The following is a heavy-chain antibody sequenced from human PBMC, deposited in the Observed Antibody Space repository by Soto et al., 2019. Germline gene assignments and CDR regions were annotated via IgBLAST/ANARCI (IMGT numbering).Heavy chain of an antibody. CDR3: ARGEDYGDYVDD. V-gene: IGHV4-30-4*01. CDR1: GGSISSGDYY. CDR2: IYYSGST. D-gene: IGHD4-17*01. Sequence: SETLSLTCTVSGGSISSGDYYWSWIRQPPGKGLEWIGYIYYSGSTYYNPSLKSRVTISVDTSKNQFSLKLSSVTAADTAVYYCARGEDYGDYVDDWGQGTLVTVSS. J-gene: IGHJ4*02.